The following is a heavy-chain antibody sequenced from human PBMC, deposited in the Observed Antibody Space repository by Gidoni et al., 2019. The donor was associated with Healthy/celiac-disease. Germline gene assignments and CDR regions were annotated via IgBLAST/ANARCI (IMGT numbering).Heavy chain of an antibody. V-gene: IGHV3-23*01. CDR2: MSGSGGST. CDR1: GFTFSSYA. CDR3: AKDPKGVVVPAAQHDY. Sequence: EVQLLESGGGLVQPGGSLRLSCAASGFTFSSYAMSWVRQAPGKGLEWVSAMSGSGGSTYYADSVKGRFTISRDNSKNTLYLQMNSLRAEDTAVYYCAKDPKGVVVPAAQHDYWGQGTLVTVSS. J-gene: IGHJ4*02. D-gene: IGHD2-2*01.